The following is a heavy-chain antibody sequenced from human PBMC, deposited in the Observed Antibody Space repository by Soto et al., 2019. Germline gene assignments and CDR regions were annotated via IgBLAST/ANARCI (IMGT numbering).Heavy chain of an antibody. Sequence: GGSLSLSCAASGFTFSSYSLNWVRQAPGKGLEWVSYITSSGTTVYYADSVKGRFTISRDNAKNSLYLQMNSLRAEDTAVYYCARHPERIAQIGWFDPWGQGTLVTVSS. CDR3: ARHPERIAQIGWFDP. CDR1: GFTFSSYS. J-gene: IGHJ5*02. V-gene: IGHV3-48*01. CDR2: ITSSGTTV. D-gene: IGHD6-13*01.